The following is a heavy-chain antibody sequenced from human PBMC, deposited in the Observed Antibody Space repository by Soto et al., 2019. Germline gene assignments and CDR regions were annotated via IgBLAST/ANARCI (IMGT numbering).Heavy chain of an antibody. CDR3: ARDRNLEPPAYYYYYGMDV. CDR1: GGSISSGDYY. J-gene: IGHJ6*02. V-gene: IGHV4-30-4*01. CDR2: IYYSGST. Sequence: SETLSLTCTVSGGSISSGDYYWSWIRQPPGKGLEWIGYIYYSGSTYYNPSLKSRVTISVDTSKNQFSLKLSSVTAADTAVYYCARDRNLEPPAYYYYYGMDVWGQGTTVTVSS.